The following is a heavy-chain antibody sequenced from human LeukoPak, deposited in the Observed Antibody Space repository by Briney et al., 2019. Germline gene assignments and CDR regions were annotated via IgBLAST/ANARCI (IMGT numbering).Heavy chain of an antibody. J-gene: IGHJ5*02. Sequence: ASVKVSCKASGYTFTSYGISWVRQAPGQGLEWMGWISAYNGNTNYAQKFQGRVTITKDESTRTVYLELTSLTSGDTAVYYCARDVHGDYGSGWFDPWGQGTLVSVSS. V-gene: IGHV1-18*01. D-gene: IGHD4-17*01. CDR1: GYTFTSYG. CDR3: ARDVHGDYGSGWFDP. CDR2: ISAYNGNT.